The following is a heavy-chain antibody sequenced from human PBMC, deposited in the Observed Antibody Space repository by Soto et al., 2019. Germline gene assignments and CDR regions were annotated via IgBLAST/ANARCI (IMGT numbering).Heavy chain of an antibody. D-gene: IGHD6-13*01. CDR3: ASSSAAGIVDL. CDR2: IYYSGST. Sequence: QVQLQESGPGLVKPSETLSLTCTVSGGSISSYYWSWIRQPPGKGLEWIGYIYYSGSTNYNPSLKSRLTISVDTPKTQYSLKLRSVTAADTAVYYCASSSAAGIVDLWGRGTLVTVSS. J-gene: IGHJ2*01. CDR1: GGSISSYY. V-gene: IGHV4-59*01.